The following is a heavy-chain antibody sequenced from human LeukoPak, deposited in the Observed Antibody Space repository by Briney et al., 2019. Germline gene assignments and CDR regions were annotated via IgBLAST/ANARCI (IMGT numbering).Heavy chain of an antibody. J-gene: IGHJ4*02. Sequence: PSETLSLTCAVYGGSFSGYYWSWIRQPPGKGLEWIGEINHSGSTNYNPSLKSRVTISVDTSKNQFSLKLSSVTAADTAVYYCASDYTIAAAGTGRNYWGQGTLVTVSS. V-gene: IGHV4-34*01. CDR1: GGSFSGYY. CDR3: ASDYTIAAAGTGRNY. CDR2: INHSGST. D-gene: IGHD6-13*01.